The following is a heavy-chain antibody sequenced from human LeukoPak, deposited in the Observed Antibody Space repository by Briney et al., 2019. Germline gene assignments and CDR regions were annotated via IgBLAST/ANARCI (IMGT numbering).Heavy chain of an antibody. V-gene: IGHV3-30*18. Sequence: GGSLRLSCAASGFTFSGYGMHWVRQAPGKRLEWVAVISFDGSNKYYADSVKGRFTFSRDNSKNTLYLQMNSLRAEDTAVYYCAKGVYGDYAPALDYWGQGTLVTVSS. D-gene: IGHD4-17*01. CDR1: GFTFSGYG. CDR2: ISFDGSNK. J-gene: IGHJ4*02. CDR3: AKGVYGDYAPALDY.